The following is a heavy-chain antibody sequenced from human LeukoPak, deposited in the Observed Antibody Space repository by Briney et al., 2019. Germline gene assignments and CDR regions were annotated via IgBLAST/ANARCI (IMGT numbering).Heavy chain of an antibody. V-gene: IGHV3-23*01. CDR3: ARVPGGDYCSSTSCYTRARYYYYYYYMDV. J-gene: IGHJ6*03. D-gene: IGHD2-2*02. CDR1: GFTFSSYA. Sequence: PGGSLRLSCAASGFTFSSYAMSWVRQAPGKGLEWVSAISGSGGSTYYADSVKGRFTISRDNSKNTLYLQMNSLRAEDTAVYYCARVPGGDYCSSTSCYTRARYYYYYYYMDVWGKGTTVTVSS. CDR2: ISGSGGST.